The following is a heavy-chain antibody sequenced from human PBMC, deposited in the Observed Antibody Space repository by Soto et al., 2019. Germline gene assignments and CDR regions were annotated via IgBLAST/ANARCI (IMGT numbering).Heavy chain of an antibody. Sequence: GASVKVSCKASGGTFSSYAISWLRQAPGQGLEWMGGIIPIFGTANYARKFQGRVTITADESTSTAYMELSSLRSEDTAVYYCARFSIVVVPAATYYYYYGMDVWGQGTTVTVSS. CDR2: IIPIFGTA. CDR3: ARFSIVVVPAATYYYYYGMDV. V-gene: IGHV1-69*13. CDR1: GGTFSSYA. J-gene: IGHJ6*02. D-gene: IGHD2-2*01.